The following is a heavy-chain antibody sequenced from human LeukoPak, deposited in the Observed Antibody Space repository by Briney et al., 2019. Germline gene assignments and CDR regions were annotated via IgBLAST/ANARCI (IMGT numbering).Heavy chain of an antibody. CDR1: GFTVSSNY. D-gene: IGHD6-19*01. CDR3: ASPNSMAGTHYFHY. Sequence: GGSLRLSCAASGFTVSSNYMSWVRQAPGKGLEWVSVIYSGGNTYYADSVKGRFTISRDNSKNTLYLQMNSLRAGDTAVYYCASPNSMAGTHYFHYWGQGTLVTVSS. V-gene: IGHV3-53*01. CDR2: IYSGGNT. J-gene: IGHJ4*02.